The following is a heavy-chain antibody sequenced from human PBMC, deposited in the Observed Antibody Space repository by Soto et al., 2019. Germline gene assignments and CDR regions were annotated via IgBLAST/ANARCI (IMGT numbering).Heavy chain of an antibody. D-gene: IGHD2-8*01. J-gene: IGHJ6*02. CDR1: GGTFSSYA. Sequence: SVKVSCKASGGTFSSYAISWVRQAPGQGLEWMGGIIPIFGTANYAQKFQGRVTITADKSTSTAYMELSSLRSEDTAVYYCASFREGKRNRMGGMDVWGQGTTVTVSS. CDR3: ASFREGKRNRMGGMDV. CDR2: IIPIFGTA. V-gene: IGHV1-69*06.